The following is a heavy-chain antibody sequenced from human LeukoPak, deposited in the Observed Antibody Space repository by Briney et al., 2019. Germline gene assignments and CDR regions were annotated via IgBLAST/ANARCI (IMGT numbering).Heavy chain of an antibody. J-gene: IGHJ3*02. Sequence: ASVRVSCKASGYTFTGYYMHWVRQAPGQGLEWMGWINPNSGGTNYAQKFQGRVTMTRDTSISTVYMELRRLRSDDTAVYYCARNHDLEQLAYAFDIWGQGTMVTVSS. CDR3: ARNHDLEQLAYAFDI. D-gene: IGHD6-6*01. V-gene: IGHV1-2*02. CDR2: INPNSGGT. CDR1: GYTFTGYY.